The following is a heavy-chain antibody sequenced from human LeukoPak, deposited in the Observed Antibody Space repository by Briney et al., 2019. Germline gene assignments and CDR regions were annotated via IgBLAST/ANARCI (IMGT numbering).Heavy chain of an antibody. Sequence: SETLSLTCTVSGVSISSSNSYWGWIRQPPGKGLEWIGSIYYSGNTYYNASLKSQVSISIDTSKNQFSLKLTSVTAADTAVYYCARGWLQSGFDYWGQGTLVTVSS. CDR1: GVSISSSNSY. CDR2: IYYSGNT. V-gene: IGHV4-39*01. CDR3: ARGWLQSGFDY. J-gene: IGHJ4*02. D-gene: IGHD5-24*01.